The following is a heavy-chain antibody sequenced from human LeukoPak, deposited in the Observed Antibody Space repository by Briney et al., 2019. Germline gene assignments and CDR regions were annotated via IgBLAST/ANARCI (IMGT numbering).Heavy chain of an antibody. CDR2: ISSSGSTK. CDR1: GFPFSSYY. CDR3: AQISI. J-gene: IGHJ4*02. V-gene: IGHV3-48*03. Sequence: PGGSLRLSCAASGFPFSSYYMNWVRPAPGKGLEWVSYISSSGSTKYYADSVKGRFTISRDNAKNSLYLQMNSLRAEDTAVYYCAQISIWGQGTLVTVSS. D-gene: IGHD2/OR15-2a*01.